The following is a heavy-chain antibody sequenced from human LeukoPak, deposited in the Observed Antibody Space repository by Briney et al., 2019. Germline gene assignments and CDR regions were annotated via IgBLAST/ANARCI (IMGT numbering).Heavy chain of an antibody. D-gene: IGHD4-23*01. J-gene: IGHJ5*02. V-gene: IGHV4-30-2*01. CDR1: GGSISSGGYY. Sequence: SQTLSLTCTVSGGSISSGGYYWSWIRQPPGKGLEWIGYIYHSGSTYYNPSLKSRVTISVDRSKNQFSLKLSSVTAADTAVYYCARVLGGYGGNSGWFDPWGQGTLVTVSS. CDR2: IYHSGST. CDR3: ARVLGGYGGNSGWFDP.